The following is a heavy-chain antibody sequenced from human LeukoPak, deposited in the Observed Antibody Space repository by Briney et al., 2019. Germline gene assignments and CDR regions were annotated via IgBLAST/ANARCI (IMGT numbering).Heavy chain of an antibody. J-gene: IGHJ6*03. V-gene: IGHV1-69*05. Sequence: SVKVSCKASGYTFTGYYMHWVRQAPGQGLEWMGGIIPIFGTANYAQKFQGRVTITTDESTSTAYMELSSLRSEDTAVYYCARDLSTIFGTYYYYMDVWAKGPRSPSP. D-gene: IGHD3-3*01. CDR2: IIPIFGTA. CDR3: ARDLSTIFGTYYYYMDV. CDR1: GYTFTGYY.